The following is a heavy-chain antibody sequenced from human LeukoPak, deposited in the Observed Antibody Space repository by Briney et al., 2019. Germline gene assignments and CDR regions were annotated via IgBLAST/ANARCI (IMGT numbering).Heavy chain of an antibody. CDR3: ARGARGFYTAMVIYAFDI. V-gene: IGHV4-34*01. Sequence: SETLSLTCTVSGGSISSYYWSWIRQPPGKGLEWIGEINHSGSTNYNPSLKSRVTISVDTSKNQFSLKLSSVTAADTAVYYCARGARGFYTAMVIYAFDIWGQGTMVTVSS. CDR1: GGSISSYY. CDR2: INHSGST. D-gene: IGHD5-18*01. J-gene: IGHJ3*02.